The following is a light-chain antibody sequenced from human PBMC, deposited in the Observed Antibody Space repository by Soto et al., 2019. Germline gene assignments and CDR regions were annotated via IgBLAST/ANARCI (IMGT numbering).Light chain of an antibody. V-gene: IGKV3-15*01. J-gene: IGKJ1*01. CDR3: QQYNYWPPWT. CDR1: QSVSSN. Sequence: EVVMTQSPATLSVSPGERATLSCRASQSVSSNLAWYQQTPGQAPMLLIYGASTRATGIPARISGSGSGTEFTLTISSLQSEDFAVYYCQQYNYWPPWTFRQGTKVEIK. CDR2: GAS.